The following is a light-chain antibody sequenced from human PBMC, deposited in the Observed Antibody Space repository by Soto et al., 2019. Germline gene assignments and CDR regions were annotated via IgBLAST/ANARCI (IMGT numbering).Light chain of an antibody. CDR1: QSVSSY. V-gene: IGKV3-11*01. CDR3: PQRRNWPIT. J-gene: IGKJ5*01. Sequence: EVVLTQSPATVSLSPGERATLSCRASQSVSSYLAWYQQKPGQAPRLLIYDASNRATGIPARFSGSGSGTDFTLTISCLEPEDFAVYYCPQRRNWPITFGQGTRLEIK. CDR2: DAS.